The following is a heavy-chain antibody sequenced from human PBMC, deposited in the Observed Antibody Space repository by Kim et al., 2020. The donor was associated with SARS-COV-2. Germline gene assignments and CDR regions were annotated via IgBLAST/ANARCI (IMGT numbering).Heavy chain of an antibody. CDR1: GFTFDDYA. CDR3: AKIRWDFTDYGMDV. D-gene: IGHD2-8*02. Sequence: GGSLRLSCAASGFTFDDYAMHWVRQAPGKGLEWVSGISWNSGSIGYADSVKGLFTISRDNAKNSLYLQMNSLRAEDTALYYCAKIRWDFTDYGMDVWGQG. V-gene: IGHV3-9*01. CDR2: ISWNSGSI. J-gene: IGHJ6*02.